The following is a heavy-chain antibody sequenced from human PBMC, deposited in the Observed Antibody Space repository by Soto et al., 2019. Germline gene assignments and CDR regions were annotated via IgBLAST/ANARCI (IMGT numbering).Heavy chain of an antibody. V-gene: IGHV5-51*01. Sequence: PGESLKISCKGSGYSFTSYWIGWVRQMPGKGLEWMGIIYPGDSDTRYSPSFQGQVTISADKSISTAYLQWSSLKASDTAMYYCARRNVHTYYYYGMDVWGQGTTVTVSS. J-gene: IGHJ6*02. CDR2: IYPGDSDT. D-gene: IGHD1-1*01. CDR1: GYSFTSYW. CDR3: ARRNVHTYYYYGMDV.